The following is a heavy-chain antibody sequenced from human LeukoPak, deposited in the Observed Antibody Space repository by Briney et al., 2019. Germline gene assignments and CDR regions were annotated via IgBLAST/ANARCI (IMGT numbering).Heavy chain of an antibody. CDR2: INPNSGDI. J-gene: IGHJ4*02. D-gene: IGHD6-13*01. CDR3: ARFPSSSSWCDDY. Sequence: ASVKVSCKASGYTFTGYYMHWVRQAPGQGLEWMGWINPNSGDINYAQKFQGRVTMTRDTSISTAYMELSRLRSDDTAVYYCARFPSSSSWCDDYWGQGTLVTVSS. V-gene: IGHV1-2*02. CDR1: GYTFTGYY.